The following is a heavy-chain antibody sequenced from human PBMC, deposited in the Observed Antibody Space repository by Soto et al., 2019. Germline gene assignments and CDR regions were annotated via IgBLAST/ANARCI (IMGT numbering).Heavy chain of an antibody. J-gene: IGHJ4*02. Sequence: PSGTLSVTVSISGGSINTFYWSWVRQPAGKGLEWIGRIFSSGSTSFNPSLESRVAMSVDTSKNHFSLNLSSVTAADMAVYYCAREGSYSAYNFAHGIQLWSFDFWGQGALVTVSS. V-gene: IGHV4-4*07. D-gene: IGHD5-12*01. CDR2: IFSSGST. CDR1: GGSINTFY. CDR3: AREGSYSAYNFAHGIQLWSFDF.